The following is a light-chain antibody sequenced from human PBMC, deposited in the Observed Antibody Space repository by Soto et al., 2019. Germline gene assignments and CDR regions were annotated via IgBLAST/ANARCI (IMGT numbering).Light chain of an antibody. CDR1: SSDVGAYNY. J-gene: IGLJ3*02. CDR2: EVS. V-gene: IGLV2-8*01. Sequence: QSVLTQPPSASGSPGQSVTISCTGTSSDVGAYNYVSWYQQHPGTAPKLMIYEVSERPSGVPDRFSASKSGNTASLTVSGLQAEDEADYYCSSYAGSNWVFGGGTQLTVL. CDR3: SSYAGSNWV.